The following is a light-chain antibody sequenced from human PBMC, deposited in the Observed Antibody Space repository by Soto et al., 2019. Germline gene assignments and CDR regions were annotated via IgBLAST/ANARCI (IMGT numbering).Light chain of an antibody. Sequence: IVLPQSHATLSLSPGERATLSCRASQSVSSYLAWYQQKPGQAPRLLIYDASNRATGIPARFSGSGSATDFTLTISSLEPEDFAVYYCQQRSNWPGTFGQGTRLEIK. V-gene: IGKV3-11*01. CDR2: DAS. CDR3: QQRSNWPGT. CDR1: QSVSSY. J-gene: IGKJ5*01.